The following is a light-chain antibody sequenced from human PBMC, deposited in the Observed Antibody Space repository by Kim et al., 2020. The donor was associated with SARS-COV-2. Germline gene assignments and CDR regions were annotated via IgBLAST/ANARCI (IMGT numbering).Light chain of an antibody. J-gene: IGKJ1*01. V-gene: IGKV3-15*01. Sequence: SPGDGVTLSCRASHGVDSDVAWYQQKPGQPPRLLIYDASSRATGVADRFRGSGSGTEFTLTISSLQSEDLAVYYCQHYHKWPPWTFGRGTKVDIK. CDR1: HGVDSD. CDR3: QHYHKWPPWT. CDR2: DAS.